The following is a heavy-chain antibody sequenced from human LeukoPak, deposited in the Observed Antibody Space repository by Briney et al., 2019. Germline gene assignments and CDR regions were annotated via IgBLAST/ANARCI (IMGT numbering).Heavy chain of an antibody. Sequence: KSGGSLRVSCAASGFTFISYSMNWVRQAPGKGLEWVSSISSRSNYIYYADSVKGRFTISRDNAKNSLYLQMNSLRAEDTAVYYCARDPPIPGDYESDLDYWGQGTLVTVSS. D-gene: IGHD4-17*01. J-gene: IGHJ4*02. CDR2: ISSRSNYI. CDR3: ARDPPIPGDYESDLDY. CDR1: GFTFISYS. V-gene: IGHV3-21*06.